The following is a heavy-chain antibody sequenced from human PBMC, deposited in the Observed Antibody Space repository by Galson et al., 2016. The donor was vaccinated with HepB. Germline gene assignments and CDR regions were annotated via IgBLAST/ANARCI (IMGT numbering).Heavy chain of an antibody. CDR2: ITSNGGST. D-gene: IGHD5-24*01. Sequence: SLRLSCAASGFTFSNYAMHWVRQAPGKGLEYVSAITSNGGSTYYADSVKGRFTISRDNSKNTLYLQMNSLRAEDTAVYYCASDGGWLQFWGDYFDYWGQGTLVTVSS. V-gene: IGHV3-64*04. CDR1: GFTFSNYA. CDR3: ASDGGWLQFWGDYFDY. J-gene: IGHJ4*02.